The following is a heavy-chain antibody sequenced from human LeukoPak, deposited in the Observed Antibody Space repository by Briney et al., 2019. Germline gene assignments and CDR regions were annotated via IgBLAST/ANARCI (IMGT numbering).Heavy chain of an antibody. J-gene: IGHJ4*02. V-gene: IGHV4-59*08. CDR1: GDSISSYY. D-gene: IGHD1-26*01. Sequence: SETLSLTCSVSGDSISSYYWSWIRQSPGKGLEWIGYIYYSGSTNYNPSLKSRVTVSVDTSKNQFSLKLSSVTAEDTAVYYCARHSRTYYDFDYWGQGILVTVSS. CDR3: ARHSRTYYDFDY. CDR2: IYYSGST.